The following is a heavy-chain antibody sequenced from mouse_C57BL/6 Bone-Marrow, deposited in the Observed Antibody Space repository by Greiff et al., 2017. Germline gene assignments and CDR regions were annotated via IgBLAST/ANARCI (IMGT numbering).Heavy chain of an antibody. CDR2: ISYDGTN. CDR3: ARAPGYGSSGYAMDY. D-gene: IGHD1-1*01. J-gene: IGHJ4*01. Sequence: ESGRGFVKPSQSLSLTCSVTGFSITSGYYWNCLRPSPGNKLEWMGYISYDGTNNSPPSLNNRISITSDTSKNQFFLKLNSVTTENAATYCFARAPGYGSSGYAMDYWGQGTSVTVSS. V-gene: IGHV3-6*01. CDR1: GFSITSGYY.